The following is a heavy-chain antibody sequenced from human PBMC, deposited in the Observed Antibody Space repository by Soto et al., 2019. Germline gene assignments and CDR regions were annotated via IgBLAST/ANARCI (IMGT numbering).Heavy chain of an antibody. CDR3: ARDQDRLAFTTPDAFDI. V-gene: IGHV1-69*13. CDR1: GGTFSSYA. CDR2: IIPIFGTA. J-gene: IGHJ3*02. Sequence: GASVKVSCKASGGTFSSYAISWVRQAPGQGLEWMGGIIPIFGTANYAQKFQGRVTITADESTSTAYMELSSLRSEDTAVYYCARDQDRLAFTTPDAFDIWGQGTMVTVSS. D-gene: IGHD2-15*01.